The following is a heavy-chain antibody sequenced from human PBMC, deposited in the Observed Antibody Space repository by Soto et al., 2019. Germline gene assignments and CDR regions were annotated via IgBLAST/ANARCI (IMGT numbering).Heavy chain of an antibody. V-gene: IGHV3-48*01. D-gene: IGHD5-12*01. Sequence: EVQLVESGGGLVQPGGSLRLSCAASGFTFSSYSMNWVRQAPGKGLEWVSYISSSSSTIYYADSVKGRFTISRDNAKKSLVVQMNSRRAEDTAVYYCARADSGYAHGYYYYGMRVWGQGATVTVSS. CDR2: ISSSSSTI. J-gene: IGHJ6*02. CDR3: ARADSGYAHGYYYYGMRV. CDR1: GFTFSSYS.